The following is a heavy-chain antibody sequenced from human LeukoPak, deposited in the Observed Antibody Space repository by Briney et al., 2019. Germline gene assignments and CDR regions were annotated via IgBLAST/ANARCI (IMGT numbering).Heavy chain of an antibody. D-gene: IGHD2/OR15-2a*01. V-gene: IGHV1-46*01. CDR3: ATIPTRILILGY. CDR1: GYTFTSYY. CDR2: INPSGGST. Sequence: GASVKVSCKASGYTFTSYYMHWVRQAPGQGLEWMGIINPSGGSTSYAQKFQGRVTMTRDTSTSTVYMELSSLRSEDTAVYYCATIPTRILILGYWGQGTLVTVSS. J-gene: IGHJ4*02.